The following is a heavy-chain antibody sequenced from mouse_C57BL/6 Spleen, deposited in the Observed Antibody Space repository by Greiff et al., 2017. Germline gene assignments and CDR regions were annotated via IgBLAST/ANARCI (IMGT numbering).Heavy chain of an antibody. D-gene: IGHD2-4*01. CDR2: IDPSDSYT. Sequence: QVQLKQSGAELVMPGASVKLSCKASGYTFTSYWMHWVKQRPGQGLEWIGEIDPSDSYTNYNQKFKGKSTLTVDKSSSTAYMQLSSLTSEDSAVYYCARRGDCDYAWFAYWGQGTLVTVSA. J-gene: IGHJ3*01. CDR3: ARRGDCDYAWFAY. CDR1: GYTFTSYW. V-gene: IGHV1-69*01.